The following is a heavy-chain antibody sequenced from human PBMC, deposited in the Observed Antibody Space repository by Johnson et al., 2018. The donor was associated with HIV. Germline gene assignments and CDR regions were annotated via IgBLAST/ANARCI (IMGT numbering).Heavy chain of an antibody. CDR2: ISSDESNK. J-gene: IGHJ3*02. V-gene: IGHV3-30*04. D-gene: IGHD1-14*01. CDR1: GFTFSHYS. CDR3: ARATTSKDHAFDI. Sequence: QVLLVESGGGVVQPGRSLRLSCAASGFTFSHYSMHWVRQAPGKGLEWVAVISSDESNKYYADSVKGRFTISRDNSKNTLFLQMNSLRAEYTAVFYCARATTSKDHAFDIWGQGTMVTVSS.